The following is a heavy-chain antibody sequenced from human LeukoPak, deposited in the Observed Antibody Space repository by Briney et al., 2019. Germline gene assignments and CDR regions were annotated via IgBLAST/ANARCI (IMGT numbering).Heavy chain of an antibody. CDR2: LSSSGSTI. V-gene: IGHV3-48*03. CDR3: ARESGGGWLVAYYFDY. Sequence: GGPVTLFCAASGFTYSIYEMNWPPHARGEGRVGVSYLSSSGSTIYYADSVKGRFTISRDNAKNSLYLQMNSLRGEDTAVYYCARESGGGWLVAYYFDYWGQGTLVTVSS. D-gene: IGHD6-19*01. J-gene: IGHJ4*02. CDR1: GFTYSIYE.